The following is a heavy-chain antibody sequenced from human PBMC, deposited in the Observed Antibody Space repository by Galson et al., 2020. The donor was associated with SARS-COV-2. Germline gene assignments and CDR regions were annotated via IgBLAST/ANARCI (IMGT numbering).Heavy chain of an antibody. V-gene: IGHV3-48*03. J-gene: IGHJ4*02. CDR1: GFTFSSYE. CDR2: ISSSGSTI. D-gene: IGHD3-10*01. Sequence: GESLKISCAASGFTFSSYEMNWVRQAPGKGLEWVSYISSSGSTIYYADSVKGRFTISRDNAKNSLYLQMNSLRAEDTAVYYCARETGYYYGSGSYYIGRTVFDYWGQGTLVTVSS. CDR3: ARETGYYYGSGSYYIGRTVFDY.